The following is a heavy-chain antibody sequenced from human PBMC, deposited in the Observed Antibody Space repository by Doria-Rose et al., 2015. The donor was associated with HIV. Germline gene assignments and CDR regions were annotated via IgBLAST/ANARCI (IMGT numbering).Heavy chain of an antibody. D-gene: IGHD3-22*01. Sequence: LVKPGGSLRLSRAATGFTFSRYSMNWVRQAPGKGLEWVSSISSSSEYIYYVDSVQSRFAISRDNAKNSVYLQMNSLRTEDTAVYYCARDHYDSGGYYRDWGQGTLVTVSS. V-gene: IGHV3-21*03. CDR3: ARDHYDSGGYYRD. CDR1: GFTFSRYS. CDR2: ISSSSEYI. J-gene: IGHJ4*02.